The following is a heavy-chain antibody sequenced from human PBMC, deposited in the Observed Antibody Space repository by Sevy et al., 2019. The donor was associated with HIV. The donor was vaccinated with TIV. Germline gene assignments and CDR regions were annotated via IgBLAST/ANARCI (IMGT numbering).Heavy chain of an antibody. V-gene: IGHV3-7*03. Sequence: GESLKISCAASGFTFSYYWMNWVRQAPGKGLEWVANIKDDGSEKYYVDSVKGRFTISRDNAKNNLYVQMHSLRVEDTAVYYCVRTYDSTGYNNSRDGIFDIWGQGTMVTVSS. J-gene: IGHJ3*02. CDR1: GFTFSYYW. CDR2: IKDDGSEK. CDR3: VRTYDSTGYNNSRDGIFDI. D-gene: IGHD3-22*01.